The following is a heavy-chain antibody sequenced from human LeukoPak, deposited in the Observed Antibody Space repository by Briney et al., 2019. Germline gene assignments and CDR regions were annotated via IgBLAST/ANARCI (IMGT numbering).Heavy chain of an antibody. D-gene: IGHD2-2*02. CDR3: AKAIWDIVVVPAAIPEY. V-gene: IGHV3-7*03. Sequence: GGSLRLSCAASGFTFSSYWMNWARQAPGKGLEWVASINHNGNVNYYVDSVKGRFTISRDNSKNTLYLQMNSLRAEDTAVYYCAKAIWDIVVVPAAIPEYWGQGTLVTVSS. CDR2: INHNGNVN. CDR1: GFTFSSYW. J-gene: IGHJ4*02.